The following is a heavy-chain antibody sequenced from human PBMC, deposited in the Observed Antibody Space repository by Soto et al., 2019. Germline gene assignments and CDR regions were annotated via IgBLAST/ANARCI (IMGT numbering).Heavy chain of an antibody. CDR1: GVTFSSYA. V-gene: IGHV1-69*13. CDR2: IIPIFGTA. Sequence: SVKVSCKASGVTFSSYAISWVRQAPGQGLEWMGGIIPIFGTANYAQKFQGRVTITADESTSTAYMELSSLRSEDTAVYYCARSSIEGLYSSGWPFDYWGQGTLVTVSS. D-gene: IGHD6-19*01. CDR3: ARSSIEGLYSSGWPFDY. J-gene: IGHJ4*02.